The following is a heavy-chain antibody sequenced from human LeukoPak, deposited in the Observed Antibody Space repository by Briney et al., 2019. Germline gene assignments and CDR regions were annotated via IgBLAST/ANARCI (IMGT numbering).Heavy chain of an antibody. CDR1: GASISSYY. D-gene: IGHD3-22*01. Sequence: SGTLSLTCTVSGASISSYYWIWIRQPPGKGLEWIGHIYYSGSTNYNPSLKSRVTISVDTSKNQFSLNLSSVTAADTAVYYCARVPGYYDSSGYSYFYLDYWAPGTLVTVSS. CDR2: IYYSGST. CDR3: ARVPGYYDSSGYSYFYLDY. V-gene: IGHV4-59*01. J-gene: IGHJ4*02.